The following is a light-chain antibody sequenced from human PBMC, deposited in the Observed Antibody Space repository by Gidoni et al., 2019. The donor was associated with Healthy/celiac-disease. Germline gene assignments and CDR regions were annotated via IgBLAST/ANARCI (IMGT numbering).Light chain of an antibody. V-gene: IGLV2-14*01. CDR3: SSYTSSSTLV. CDR1: SSDVGGYNY. Sequence: QSALTQPASVSVSPGQSITISCTVTSSDVGGYNYVSWYQQHPGKAPKLMIYDVSNRPSGVSNRFSGSKSGNTASLTISGLQAEDEADYYCSSYTSSSTLVFGGGTKLTVL. J-gene: IGLJ2*01. CDR2: DVS.